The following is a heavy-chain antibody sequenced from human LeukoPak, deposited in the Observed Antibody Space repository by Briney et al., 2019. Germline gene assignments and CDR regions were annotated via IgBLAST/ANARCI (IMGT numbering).Heavy chain of an antibody. CDR1: GGTFSSSV. D-gene: IGHD2-2*02. J-gene: IGHJ5*02. CDR2: VIPIFGTA. Sequence: ASVKVSCKASGGTFSSSVISWVRQAPGQGLEWMGGVIPIFGTANYAQKFQGRVTITADESTSTAYMELSSLRSEDTAVYYCARVGYCSSTSCYNLEENWFDPWGQGTLVTVSS. CDR3: ARVGYCSSTSCYNLEENWFDP. V-gene: IGHV1-69*13.